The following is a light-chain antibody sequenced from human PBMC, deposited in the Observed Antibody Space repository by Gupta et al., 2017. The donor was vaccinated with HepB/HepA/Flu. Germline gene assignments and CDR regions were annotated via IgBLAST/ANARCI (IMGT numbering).Light chain of an antibody. CDR2: GAS. CDR3: QQSYTTPTS. Sequence: DIQMTQYPSSLSASVGDRVTITCRARQSINIYLNWYQQKPGKAPQLLIYGASKLQSGVPSRFSGSGSGTAFTLTISSLQPEDFGTYYCQQSYTTPTSFGHGTKLEIK. V-gene: IGKV1-39*01. CDR1: QSINIY. J-gene: IGKJ2*03.